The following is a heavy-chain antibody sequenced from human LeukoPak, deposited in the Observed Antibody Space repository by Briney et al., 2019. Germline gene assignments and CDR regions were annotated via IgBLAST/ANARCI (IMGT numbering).Heavy chain of an antibody. V-gene: IGHV4-31*11. D-gene: IGHD6-19*01. CDR2: IYYSGST. Sequence: SETLSLTCAVYGGSFSDYYWSWIRQHPGKGLEWIGYIYYSGSTYYNPSLKSRVTISVDTSKNQFSLKLSSVTAADTAVYYCAREVIAVITGGYYYYGMDVWGQGTTVTVSS. CDR1: GGSFSDYY. J-gene: IGHJ6*02. CDR3: AREVIAVITGGYYYYGMDV.